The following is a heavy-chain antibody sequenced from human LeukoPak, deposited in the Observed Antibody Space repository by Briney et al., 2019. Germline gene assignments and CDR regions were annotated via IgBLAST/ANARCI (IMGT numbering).Heavy chain of an antibody. Sequence: GGSLRLSCAASGFTFSSYAMHWVRQAPGKGLEWVAVISYDGSSRYYPDSVKGRFTISRDNSKNTLYLQMNSLRPEDTAVYYCTRGVDFFDYWGQGTLVTVSS. CDR2: ISYDGSSR. V-gene: IGHV3-30-3*01. J-gene: IGHJ4*02. CDR3: TRGVDFFDY. CDR1: GFTFSSYA.